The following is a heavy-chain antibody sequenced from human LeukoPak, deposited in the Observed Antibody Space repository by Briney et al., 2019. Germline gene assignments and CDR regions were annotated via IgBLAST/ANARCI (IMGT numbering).Heavy chain of an antibody. CDR1: GFTFSSYA. Sequence: GGSLRLSCAASGFTFSSYAMSWVSQAPGKWLEWVSAISGSGGSTYYADSVKGRFTISRDNSKNTLYLQMNSLRAEDTAVYYCAKVLSGNWFDPWGQGTLVTVSS. J-gene: IGHJ5*02. D-gene: IGHD6-25*01. CDR3: AKVLSGNWFDP. CDR2: ISGSGGST. V-gene: IGHV3-23*01.